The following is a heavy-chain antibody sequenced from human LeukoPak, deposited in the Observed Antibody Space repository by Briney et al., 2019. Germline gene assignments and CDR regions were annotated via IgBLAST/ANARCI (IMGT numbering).Heavy chain of an antibody. CDR1: GGSISSGGYH. CDR2: IYHSGST. CDR3: ARVGGLVTNYYYMDV. D-gene: IGHD3-16*02. V-gene: IGHV4-30-2*01. Sequence: PSETLSLTCTVSGGSISSGGYHWSRIRQPPGKGLEWIGYIYHSGSTYCNPSLKSRVTISVDRSKNQFSLKLNSVTAADTAVYYCARVGGLVTNYYYMDVWGKGTTVTVSS. J-gene: IGHJ6*03.